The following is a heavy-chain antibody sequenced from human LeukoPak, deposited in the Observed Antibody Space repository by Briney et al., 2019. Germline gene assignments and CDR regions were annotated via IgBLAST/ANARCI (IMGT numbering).Heavy chain of an antibody. CDR2: MNPNSGNT. D-gene: IGHD3-22*01. CDR3: ARTYYDSSGYYSLGVFDY. CDR1: GYTFTSYD. Sequence: GASVKVSCKASGYTFTSYDINWVRQATGQGLEWMGWMNPNSGNTGCAQKFQGRVTMTRNTSISTAYMELSSLRSEDTAVYYCARTYYDSSGYYSLGVFDYWGQGTLVTVSS. V-gene: IGHV1-8*01. J-gene: IGHJ4*02.